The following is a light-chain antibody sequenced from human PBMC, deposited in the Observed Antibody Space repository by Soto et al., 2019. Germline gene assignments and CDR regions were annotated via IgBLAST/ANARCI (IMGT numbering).Light chain of an antibody. V-gene: IGKV3-15*01. CDR1: QNVYNN. CDR2: DAS. Sequence: EIVMTQSPATLSVSPGEGATLSCKASQNVYNNLAWYQQRPGQPPRLLIYDASTRATGISARFSGSGYGTEFTLTISSRQSEECAVYFCQQCRNWPLTFGGGTKVEIK. CDR3: QQCRNWPLT. J-gene: IGKJ4*01.